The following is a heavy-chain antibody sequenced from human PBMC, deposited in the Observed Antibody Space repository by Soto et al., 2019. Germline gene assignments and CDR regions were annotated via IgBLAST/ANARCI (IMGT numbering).Heavy chain of an antibody. CDR2: INWNGGST. J-gene: IGHJ4*02. V-gene: IGHV3-20*04. Sequence: EVPLVESGGGVVRPGGSLRLSCAASGFTFDDYGMSWVRQAPGKGLEWVSGINWNGGSTGYADSVKGRFTISRDNAKNSLYLPMHSLRAEDTALYYCARLSSSGWYGPGRYWGQGTLVTVSS. CDR3: ARLSSSGWYGPGRY. CDR1: GFTFDDYG. D-gene: IGHD6-19*01.